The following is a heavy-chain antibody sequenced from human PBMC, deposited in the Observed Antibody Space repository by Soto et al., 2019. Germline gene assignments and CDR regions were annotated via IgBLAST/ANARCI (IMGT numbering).Heavy chain of an antibody. CDR2: IVSDGGT. CDR1: GFTFSNYA. J-gene: IGHJ4*02. D-gene: IGHD4-17*01. Sequence: EVQLLESGGGLVQPGGSLRLSCTAYGFTFSNYAMSWVRQPPGKGLEWVSAIVSDGGTYYADSVNGRLTISRDNSTNTLYLPINSLRTEDTALYYCAKGTVNIPFDAWGQGALVTVSS. CDR3: AKGTVNIPFDA. V-gene: IGHV3-23*01.